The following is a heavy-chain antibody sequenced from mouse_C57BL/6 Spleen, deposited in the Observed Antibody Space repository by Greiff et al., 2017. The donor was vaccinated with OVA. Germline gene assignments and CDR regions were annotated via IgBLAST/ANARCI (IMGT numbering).Heavy chain of an antibody. CDR2: IRDGGSYT. D-gene: IGHD2-1*01. CDR3: SCRRGNAWYFDV. Sequence: DVMLVESGGGLVKPGGSLKLSCAASGFTFSSYAMSWVRQAPEKRLEWVATIRDGGSYTYYPDNVKGRFTSYRDTDKNNLYLQMSHLKSEDTSMYYFSCRRGNAWYFDVWGTGTTVTVSS. V-gene: IGHV5-4*03. J-gene: IGHJ1*03. CDR1: GFTFSSYA.